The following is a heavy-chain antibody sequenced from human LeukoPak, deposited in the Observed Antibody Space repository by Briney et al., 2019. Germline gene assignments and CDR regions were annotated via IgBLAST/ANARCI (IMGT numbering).Heavy chain of an antibody. CDR3: ARDAYCSSTSCYGFDP. Sequence: ASVKVSCKASGYTFTGYYMHWVRQAPGQGLEWMGWINPNSGGTNYAQKFQSRVTMTRDTSISTAYMELSRLRSDDTAVYYCARDAYCSSTSCYGFDPWGQGTLVTVSS. V-gene: IGHV1-2*02. D-gene: IGHD2-2*01. J-gene: IGHJ5*02. CDR2: INPNSGGT. CDR1: GYTFTGYY.